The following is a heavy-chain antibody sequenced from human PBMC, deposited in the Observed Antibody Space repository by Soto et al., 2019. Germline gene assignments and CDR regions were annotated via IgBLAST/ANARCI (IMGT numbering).Heavy chain of an antibody. D-gene: IGHD4-17*01. CDR2: VNHSGNT. J-gene: IGHJ6*02. V-gene: IGHV4-34*01. Sequence: PSQTLPLTCVVSGGPFSADYWNGIRQPPGKGLEWIGEVNHSGNTNYNPSLKSRVTISGDTSKKQFSLKMNSVTAADTAVYYCQATVTRKYYYYDKEVWGQWTMIT. CDR1: GGPFSADY. CDR3: QATVTRKYYYYDKEV.